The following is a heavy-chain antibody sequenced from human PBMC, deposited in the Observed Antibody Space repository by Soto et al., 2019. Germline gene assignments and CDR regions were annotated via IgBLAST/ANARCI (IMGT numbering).Heavy chain of an antibody. D-gene: IGHD2-15*01. J-gene: IGHJ3*02. V-gene: IGHV1-3*01. CDR1: GYTFTSYA. CDR3: ARDDCSGGSCYPPTGAFDI. CDR2: INAGNGNT. Sequence: ASVKVSCKASGYTFTSYAMNWVRQAPGQRLEWMGWINAGNGNTKYSQKFQGRVTITRDTSASTAYMELSSLRSEDTAAYYCARDDCSGGSCYPPTGAFDIWGKGTMVTVSS.